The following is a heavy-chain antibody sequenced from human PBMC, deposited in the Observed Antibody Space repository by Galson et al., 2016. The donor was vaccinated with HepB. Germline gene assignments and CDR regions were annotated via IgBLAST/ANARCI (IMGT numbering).Heavy chain of an antibody. Sequence: SVKVSCKASGYTFTSYDVNWVRQATGQGLEWMGWMNPNSGNTGNAQKFQGRVTMSINTSISTAYMELTSLRSEDTAIYYCARSPSESKFDYWGQGTLVTVSS. CDR3: ARSPSESKFDY. J-gene: IGHJ4*02. D-gene: IGHD5/OR15-5a*01. CDR1: GYTFTSYD. V-gene: IGHV1-8*01. CDR2: MNPNSGNT.